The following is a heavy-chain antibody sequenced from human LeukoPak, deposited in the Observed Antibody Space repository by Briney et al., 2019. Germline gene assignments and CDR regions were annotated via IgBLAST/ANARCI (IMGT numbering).Heavy chain of an antibody. V-gene: IGHV3-48*04. D-gene: IGHD3-16*01. CDR2: ISSSSSTI. J-gene: IGHJ4*02. Sequence: PGGSLRLSCAASGFTFSSYSMNWVRQAPGKGLEWVSYISSSSSTIYYADSVKGRFTISRDNAKNSLYLQMHSLRAEDTAVYYCARVVWGQLTYYFDYWGQGTLVTVSS. CDR1: GFTFSSYS. CDR3: ARVVWGQLTYYFDY.